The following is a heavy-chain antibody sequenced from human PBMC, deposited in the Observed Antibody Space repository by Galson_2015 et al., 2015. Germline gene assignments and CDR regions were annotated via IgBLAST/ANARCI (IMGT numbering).Heavy chain of an antibody. J-gene: IGHJ4*02. V-gene: IGHV3-33*01. CDR1: GFTFGSYG. Sequence: SLRLSCAASGFTFGSYGMHWVRQAPGKGLEWVAVIWYDGSNKYYADSVKGRFTISRDNSKNTLYLQMNSLRAEDTAVYYCARENWNDVGREAYFDYWGQGTLVTVSS. CDR2: IWYDGSNK. D-gene: IGHD1-1*01. CDR3: ARENWNDVGREAYFDY.